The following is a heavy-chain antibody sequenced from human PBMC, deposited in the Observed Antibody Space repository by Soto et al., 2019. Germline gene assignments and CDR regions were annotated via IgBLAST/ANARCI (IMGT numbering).Heavy chain of an antibody. D-gene: IGHD3-22*01. J-gene: IGHJ4*02. V-gene: IGHV4-4*02. CDR1: GGSITSNDC. CDR2: VHHSGST. Sequence: SETLSLTCTVSGGSITSNDCCDWVRQPPEKGLEWIGEVHHSGSTNYHPSLKSRVTISVDKSKSQFSLNLTSVTAADTAIYYCAKSGYYSLDYWGQGTPVTVS. CDR3: AKSGYYSLDY.